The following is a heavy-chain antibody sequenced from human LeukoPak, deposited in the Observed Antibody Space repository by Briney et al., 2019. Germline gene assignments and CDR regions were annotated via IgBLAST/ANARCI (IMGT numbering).Heavy chain of an antibody. CDR3: ARAVTSHHGFDV. Sequence: PSQTLSLTCAISGDSVSSNSAAWNWIRQSPSRGLEWLGRTYYRSKWLNNYAASVKSRITINPDTSKNQFSLQVNSVTPDDTAVYYCARAVTSHHGFDVWGQGTMVTVSS. J-gene: IGHJ3*01. CDR2: TYYRSKWLN. V-gene: IGHV6-1*01. CDR1: GDSVSSNSAA. D-gene: IGHD4-11*01.